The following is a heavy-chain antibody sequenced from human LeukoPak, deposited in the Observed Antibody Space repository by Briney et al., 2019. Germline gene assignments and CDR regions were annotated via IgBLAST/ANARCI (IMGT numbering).Heavy chain of an antibody. Sequence: PSETLSLTCAVYGGSFSGYYWSWIRQPPGKGLEWIGEINHSGSTNYNPSLKSRVTISVDTSKNQFSLKLSSVTAADTAVYYCARVQIYDKDAFDIWGQGTMVTVSS. D-gene: IGHD3-16*01. CDR2: INHSGST. J-gene: IGHJ3*02. V-gene: IGHV4-34*01. CDR3: ARVQIYDKDAFDI. CDR1: GGSFSGYY.